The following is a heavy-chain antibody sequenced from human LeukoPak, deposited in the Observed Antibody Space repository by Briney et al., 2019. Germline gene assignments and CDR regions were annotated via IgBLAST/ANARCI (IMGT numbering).Heavy chain of an antibody. CDR3: ASIWAPSEMTTVTHGFHFSKPFDY. CDR1: GFTFSSYA. J-gene: IGHJ4*02. Sequence: GRSLRLSCAASGFTFSSYAMHWVRQAPGKGLEWVAVISYDGSNKYYADSVKGRFTISRDNSKNTLYLQMNSLRAEDTAVYYCASIWAPSEMTTVTHGFHFSKPFDYWGQGTLVTVSS. CDR2: ISYDGSNK. V-gene: IGHV3-30-3*01. D-gene: IGHD4-17*01.